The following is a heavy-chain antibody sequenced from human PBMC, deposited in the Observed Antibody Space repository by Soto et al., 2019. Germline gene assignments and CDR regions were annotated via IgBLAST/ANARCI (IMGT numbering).Heavy chain of an antibody. V-gene: IGHV1-69*01. CDR2: VIPIFGTP. J-gene: IGHJ6*02. D-gene: IGHD2-15*01. CDR3: ARSQGGSSSLDIYYYYYYGMDV. Sequence: QVQLVQSGAEVKKPGSSVKVSCKAPGGTFSTYAISFVRQAPGQGLEWMGGVIPIFGTPKYAQKFQGRVTITADESTSTGYMELRSLRSEDTAVYYCARSQGGSSSLDIYYYYYYGMDVWGQGTTVTVSS. CDR1: GGTFSTYA.